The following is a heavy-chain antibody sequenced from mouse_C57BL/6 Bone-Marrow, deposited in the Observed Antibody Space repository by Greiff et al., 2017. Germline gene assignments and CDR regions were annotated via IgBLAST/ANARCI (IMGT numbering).Heavy chain of an antibody. Sequence: VQLQQSGAELAKPGASVKLSCKASGYTFTSYWMHWVKQRPGQGLEWIGYINPSSGYTKYNQKFKDKATLTADKPSSTAYMQLSSLTYEDSAVYYCARNLGLDYWGQGTTLTVSS. CDR1: GYTFTSYW. CDR2: INPSSGYT. J-gene: IGHJ2*01. CDR3: ARNLGLDY. V-gene: IGHV1-7*01. D-gene: IGHD4-1*01.